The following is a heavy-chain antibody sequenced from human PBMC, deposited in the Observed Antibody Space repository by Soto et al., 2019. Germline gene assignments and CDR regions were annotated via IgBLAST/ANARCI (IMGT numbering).Heavy chain of an antibody. Sequence: GGSLRLSCAASGFTFNDFFMTWIRQAPGRGPEWVASTSNSGNSVYYADSVKGRFTVSRDNAQNTLTLQMTDLRVDDTAVYYCARNTFNWFVPWGQGTLVTVSS. CDR1: GFTFNDFF. J-gene: IGHJ5*02. V-gene: IGHV3-11*01. CDR3: ARNTFNWFVP. CDR2: TSNSGNSV.